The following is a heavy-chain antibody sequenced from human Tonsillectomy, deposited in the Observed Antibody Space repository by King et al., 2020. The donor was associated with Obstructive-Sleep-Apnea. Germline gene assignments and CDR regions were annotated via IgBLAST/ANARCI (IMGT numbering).Heavy chain of an antibody. CDR1: GYTFTSYY. CDR2: INTSGGST. D-gene: IGHD2-15*01. CDR3: ARDVGYCSGGSCHRDAFDI. V-gene: IGHV1-46*01. Sequence: QLVQSGAEVKKPGASEKASCKASGYTFTSYYKHWVRQAPGQVPEWMGIINTSGGSTTYAQRFQGRVTMTRDTATSTVYMELSSLRSEDTAVYYCARDVGYCSGGSCHRDAFDIWGQGTMVTVSS. J-gene: IGHJ3*02.